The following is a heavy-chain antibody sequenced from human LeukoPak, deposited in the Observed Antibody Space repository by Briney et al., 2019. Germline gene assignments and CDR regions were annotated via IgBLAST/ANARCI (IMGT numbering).Heavy chain of an antibody. V-gene: IGHV1-69*01. D-gene: IGHD1-7*01. Sequence: SVKVSCKASGGTFSSYAISWVRQAPGQGLEWMGGIIPIFGTANYAQKFQGRVTITADESTSTAYMELSSLRSEDTAVYYCAYITGTTLYYYYGMDVWGQGTTVTVSS. CDR1: GGTFSSYA. CDR3: AYITGTTLYYYYGMDV. J-gene: IGHJ6*02. CDR2: IIPIFGTA.